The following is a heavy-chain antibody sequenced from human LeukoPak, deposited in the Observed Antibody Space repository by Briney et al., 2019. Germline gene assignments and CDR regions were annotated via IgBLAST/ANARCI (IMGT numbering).Heavy chain of an antibody. Sequence: SETLSLTCTVSGGSISSSSYYWGWIRQPPGKGLEWIGSIYYSGSTYYNPSLKSRVTISVDTSKNQFSLKLSSVAAADTAVYYCARAFLEWSYHMDVWGKGTTVIVSS. CDR2: IYYSGST. CDR3: ARAFLEWSYHMDV. CDR1: GGSISSSSYY. V-gene: IGHV4-39*07. D-gene: IGHD3-3*01. J-gene: IGHJ6*03.